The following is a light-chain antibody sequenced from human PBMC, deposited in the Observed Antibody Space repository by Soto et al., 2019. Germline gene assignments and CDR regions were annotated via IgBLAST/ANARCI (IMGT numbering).Light chain of an antibody. CDR1: QDISNY. V-gene: IGKV1-27*01. J-gene: IGKJ4*01. Sequence: DIQMTQSPSSLSASVGDRVTITCRASQDISNYLAWYQQKPGKVPKLLIYGASTLQSGVPSRFSGSESGTEFTLTISSLQPEDVASYYCQKYNTAPNTFGGGTKVEIK. CDR3: QKYNTAPNT. CDR2: GAS.